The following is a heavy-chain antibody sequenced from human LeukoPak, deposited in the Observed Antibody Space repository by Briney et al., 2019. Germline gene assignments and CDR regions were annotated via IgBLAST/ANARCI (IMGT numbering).Heavy chain of an antibody. CDR2: ITYDGSNK. D-gene: IGHD6-13*01. CDR1: GFTFSSYG. V-gene: IGHV3-30*02. Sequence: GGSLRLSCAASGFTFSSYGMHWVRQAPGKGLEWVAFITYDGSNKYYEESVKGRFTISRDNSKNTLYLQMNSLRAEDSAVFYCAKDGPYRSSTEGDYFDYWGQGILVTVSS. J-gene: IGHJ4*02. CDR3: AKDGPYRSSTEGDYFDY.